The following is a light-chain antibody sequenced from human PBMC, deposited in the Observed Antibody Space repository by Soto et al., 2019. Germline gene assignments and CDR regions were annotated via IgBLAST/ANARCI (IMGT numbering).Light chain of an antibody. CDR1: QSVLYSSNNKNY. Sequence: DIVMTQSPDSLAVSLGERATINCKSSQSVLYSSNNKNYLAWYQQKPGQPPKLLIYWASTRESGVPDRFSGSGSGTDFSLTISSLQAEAVAVYYCHHYFSPPYTFGQGTKLEIK. CDR2: WAS. CDR3: HHYFSPPYT. J-gene: IGKJ2*01. V-gene: IGKV4-1*01.